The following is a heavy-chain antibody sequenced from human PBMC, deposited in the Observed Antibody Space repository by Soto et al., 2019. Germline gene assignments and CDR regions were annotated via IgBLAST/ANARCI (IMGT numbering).Heavy chain of an antibody. Sequence: GASVKVSCKASGGTFSSDAISWVRQAPGQGLEWMGIINRGGGSTRYAQKVQGRVTMTRDTSTSTVYMELSSLRSEDTAVYYCARARRGYYYGMDVWGQGTTVTVSS. V-gene: IGHV1-46*01. CDR2: INRGGGST. CDR3: ARARRGYYYGMDV. J-gene: IGHJ6*02. CDR1: GGTFSSDA.